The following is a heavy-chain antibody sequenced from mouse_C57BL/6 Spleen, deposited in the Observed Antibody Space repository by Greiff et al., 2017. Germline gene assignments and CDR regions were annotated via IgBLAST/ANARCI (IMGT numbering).Heavy chain of an antibody. V-gene: IGHV1-39*01. Sequence: EVQLVESGPELVKPGASVKISCKASGYSFTDYNMTWVKQSHGKSLEWIGVINPNCGTTSYNQKFKGKATLTVDQSSSTADMQLNSLTSEDSAVYYCATIYYGYEGFDYWGQGTTLTVSS. D-gene: IGHD2-2*01. CDR1: GYSFTDYN. J-gene: IGHJ2*01. CDR2: INPNCGTT. CDR3: ATIYYGYEGFDY.